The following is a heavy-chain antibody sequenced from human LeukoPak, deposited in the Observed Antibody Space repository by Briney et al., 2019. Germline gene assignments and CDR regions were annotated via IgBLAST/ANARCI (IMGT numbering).Heavy chain of an antibody. J-gene: IGHJ3*02. V-gene: IGHV1-2*06. D-gene: IGHD5-24*01. CDR2: INPNSGGT. CDR1: GYTFTGYY. CDR3: AGEMATILGDAFDN. Sequence: ASVKVSCKASGYTFTGYYMHWVRQAPGQGLEWMGRINPNSGGTNYAQKFQGRVTMTRDTSISTAYMELSRLRSDDTAVYYCAGEMATILGDAFDNWGQGTMVTVSS.